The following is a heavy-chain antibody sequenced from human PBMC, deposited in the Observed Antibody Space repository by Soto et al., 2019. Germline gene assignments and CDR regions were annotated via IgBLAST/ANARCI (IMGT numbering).Heavy chain of an antibody. D-gene: IGHD5-18*01. CDR3: TTEGYSYERDNDY. V-gene: IGHV3-15*07. CDR2: IKSKIDGGTA. J-gene: IGHJ4*02. Sequence: EVQLVESGGGLVKPGGSLRLSCAASDFTFSNAWMNWVRQAPGKGLEWVGRIKSKIDGGTAAYAAPVKGRFTITRDDSKNTLYLQMNSLKTEDTAVYYCTTEGYSYERDNDYWGQGTLVTVSS. CDR1: DFTFSNAW.